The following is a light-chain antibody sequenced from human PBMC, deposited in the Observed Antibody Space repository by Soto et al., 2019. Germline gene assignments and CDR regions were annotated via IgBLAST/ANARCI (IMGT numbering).Light chain of an antibody. CDR3: QSYDSSLSGVV. CDR2: GNS. CDR1: SSNIGAGYD. J-gene: IGLJ2*01. Sequence: QSVLTQPPSVSWAPGQRVTISCTGSSSNIGAGYDVHWYQQLPGTAPKLLIYGNSNRPSGVPDRFSGSKSGTSASLAITGLQAEHEADYYCQSYDSSLSGVVFGGGTKLTVL. V-gene: IGLV1-40*01.